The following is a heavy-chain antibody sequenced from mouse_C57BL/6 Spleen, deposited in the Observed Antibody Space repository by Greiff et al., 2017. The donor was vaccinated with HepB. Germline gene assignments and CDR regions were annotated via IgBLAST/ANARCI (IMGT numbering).Heavy chain of an antibody. V-gene: IGHV1-55*01. CDR3: ARSYGYEAWFAY. Sequence: QVQLQQPGAELVKPGASVKMSCKASGYTFTSYWITCVKQRPGQGLEWIGDIYPGSGSTNYNEKFKSKATLTVDTSSSTAYMQLSSLTSEDSAVYYCARSYGYEAWFAYWGQGTLVTVSA. CDR2: IYPGSGST. J-gene: IGHJ3*01. CDR1: GYTFTSYW. D-gene: IGHD2-2*01.